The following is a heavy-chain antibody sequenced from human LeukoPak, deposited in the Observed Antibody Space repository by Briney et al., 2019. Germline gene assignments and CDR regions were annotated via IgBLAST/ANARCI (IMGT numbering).Heavy chain of an antibody. V-gene: IGHV4-39*01. D-gene: IGHD5-18*01. Sequence: SETLSLTCTVSGGSTSSSSYYWGWIRQPPGKGLEWIGSLYYSGTTYYNPSLKSRVTISVDTSKKQFSLKLTSVTAADTAVYYCARQGYSYGSSYYGMDVWGQGTTVTVSS. J-gene: IGHJ6*02. CDR1: GGSTSSSSYY. CDR2: LYYSGTT. CDR3: ARQGYSYGSSYYGMDV.